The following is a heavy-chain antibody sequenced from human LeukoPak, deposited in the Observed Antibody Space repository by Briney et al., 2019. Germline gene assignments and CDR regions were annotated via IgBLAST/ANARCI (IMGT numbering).Heavy chain of an antibody. CDR2: ISSSSSYI. CDR3: AIDSVLVAGRAFDI. CDR1: GFTFSSYS. J-gene: IGHJ3*02. D-gene: IGHD6-19*01. V-gene: IGHV3-21*01. Sequence: GGSLRLSCAASGFTFSSYSMNWVRQAPGKGLEWVSSISSSSSYIYYADSVKGRFTISRDNAKNSLYLQMNSLRAEDTAVYYCAIDSVLVAGRAFDIWGQGTMVTVSS.